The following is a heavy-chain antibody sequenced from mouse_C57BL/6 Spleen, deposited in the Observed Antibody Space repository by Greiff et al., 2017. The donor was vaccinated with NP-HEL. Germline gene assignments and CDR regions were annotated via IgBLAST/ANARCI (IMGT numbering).Heavy chain of an antibody. J-gene: IGHJ3*01. CDR2: INPSTGGT. D-gene: IGHD2-5*01. Sequence: EVQLVESGPELVKPGASVKISCKASGYSFTGYYMNWVKQSPEKSLEWIGEINPSTGGTTYNQKFKAKATLTVDKSSSTAYMQLKSLTSEDSAVYYCASPYSNYGTWFAYWGQGTLVTVSA. V-gene: IGHV1-42*01. CDR3: ASPYSNYGTWFAY. CDR1: GYSFTGYY.